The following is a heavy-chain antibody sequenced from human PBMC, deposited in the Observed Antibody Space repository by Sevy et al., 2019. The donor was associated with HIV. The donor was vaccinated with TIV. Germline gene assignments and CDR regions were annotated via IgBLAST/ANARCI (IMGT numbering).Heavy chain of an antibody. J-gene: IGHJ6*02. CDR1: GFTFSSYA. Sequence: GGSLRLSCAASGFTFSSYAMHWVRQAPGKGLEWVAVISYDGSNKYYADSVKGRFTISRDNSKNTLYLQINSLRAEDTAVYYCAGAGYCSSTSCYPGGMDVWGQGTTVTVSS. D-gene: IGHD2-2*01. CDR2: ISYDGSNK. V-gene: IGHV3-30*04. CDR3: AGAGYCSSTSCYPGGMDV.